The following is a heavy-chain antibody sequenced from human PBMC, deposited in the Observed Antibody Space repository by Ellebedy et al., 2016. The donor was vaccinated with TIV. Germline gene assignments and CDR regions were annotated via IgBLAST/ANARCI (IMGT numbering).Heavy chain of an antibody. D-gene: IGHD3-9*01. CDR2: ISSSSSTI. Sequence: GESLKISXASSGLTFSSYSMNWVRQAPGKGLEWVSYISSSSSTIYYADSVKGRFTISRDNAKNSLYLQMNSLRVEDTAVYYCASVGYYDILTSYYKGISWGQGTLVTVSS. CDR3: ASVGYYDILTSYYKGIS. J-gene: IGHJ4*02. V-gene: IGHV3-48*04. CDR1: GLTFSSYS.